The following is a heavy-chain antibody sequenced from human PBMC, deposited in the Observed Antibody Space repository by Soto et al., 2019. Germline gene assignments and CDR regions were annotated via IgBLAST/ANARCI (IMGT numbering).Heavy chain of an antibody. V-gene: IGHV3-23*01. D-gene: IGHD1-7*01. CDR2: ISDRGDET. CDR3: ERSGTYRWGQFDY. Sequence: GGSLRLSCAASGFIFSNQAMCWVRQGPGKGLEWVSCISDRGDETFFLDSVKGRFAISRDNSENMLFLQMSSLRAEDTAIYYCERSGTYRWGQFDYWGQGTQVTVSS. J-gene: IGHJ4*02. CDR1: GFIFSNQA.